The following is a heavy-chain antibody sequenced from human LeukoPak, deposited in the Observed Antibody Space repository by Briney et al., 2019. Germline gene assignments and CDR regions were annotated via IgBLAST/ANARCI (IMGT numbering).Heavy chain of an antibody. CDR1: GFTFNSYA. CDR3: AKTEWELPSAEFFQH. D-gene: IGHD1-26*01. CDR2: IRGSGGGT. J-gene: IGHJ1*01. V-gene: IGHV3-23*01. Sequence: PGGSLRLSCAASGFTFNSYAMSWVRQAPGKGLEWVSAIRGSGGGTYYADSVKGRFTISRDNSKNTLYLQMNSLRAEDTAVYYCAKTEWELPSAEFFQHWGQGTLVTVSS.